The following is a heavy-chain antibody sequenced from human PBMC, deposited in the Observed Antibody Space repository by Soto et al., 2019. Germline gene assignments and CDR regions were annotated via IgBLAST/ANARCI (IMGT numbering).Heavy chain of an antibody. CDR3: VEVPLRPYYFDY. Sequence: EVQLLDSGGGLVQPGGSLRLSCAASGFTFSNYAMNWVRQAPGKGLEWVSTISGSGGNTNYADSERGRFTISRDNSKNTRYLQMNSLRSEDTAVYYCVEVPLRPYYFDYWCQGTLVTVSS. V-gene: IGHV3-23*01. CDR1: GFTFSNYA. J-gene: IGHJ4*02. CDR2: ISGSGGNT. D-gene: IGHD4-17*01.